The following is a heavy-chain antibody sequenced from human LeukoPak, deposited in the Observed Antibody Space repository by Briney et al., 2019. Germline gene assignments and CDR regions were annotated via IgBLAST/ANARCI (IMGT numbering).Heavy chain of an antibody. CDR2: IYYSGSI. Sequence: SEALSLTCTVSGGSISSGGYYWSWIRQPPGKGLEWIGYIYYSGSIYYNPSLKSRVTISADTSKNQFSLKLSSVTAADTAVYYCARGGRGLRLGELPHFDYWGQGTLVTVSS. V-gene: IGHV4-30-4*08. J-gene: IGHJ4*02. CDR3: ARGGRGLRLGELPHFDY. CDR1: GGSISSGGYY. D-gene: IGHD3-16*01.